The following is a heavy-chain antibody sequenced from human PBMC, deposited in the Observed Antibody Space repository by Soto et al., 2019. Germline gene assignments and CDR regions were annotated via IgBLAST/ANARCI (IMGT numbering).Heavy chain of an antibody. CDR3: ARAPPYDSIDY. J-gene: IGHJ4*02. CDR2: ISAYNGNT. V-gene: IGHV1-18*04. Sequence: ASLKVSCKASGYTFTIYGISWVRQAPGQGLEWMGWISAYNGNTNYAQKLQGRVTMTTDTSTSTAYMELRSLRSDDTAVYYCARAPPYDSIDYWGQGTLVTVSS. CDR1: GYTFTIYG. D-gene: IGHD3-22*01.